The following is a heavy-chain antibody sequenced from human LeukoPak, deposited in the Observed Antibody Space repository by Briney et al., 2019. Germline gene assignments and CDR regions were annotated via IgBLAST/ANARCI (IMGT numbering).Heavy chain of an antibody. CDR1: GGSISSYY. J-gene: IGHJ5*02. CDR2: IYYSGST. CDR3: ARATYNWNEAIWFDP. V-gene: IGHV4-59*01. Sequence: SETLSLTCTVSGGSISSYYWSWIRQPPGKGLEWIGYIYYSGSTNYNPSLKSRVTISVDTSKNQFSLKLSSVTAADTAVYYWARATYNWNEAIWFDPWGQGTLVTVSS. D-gene: IGHD1-1*01.